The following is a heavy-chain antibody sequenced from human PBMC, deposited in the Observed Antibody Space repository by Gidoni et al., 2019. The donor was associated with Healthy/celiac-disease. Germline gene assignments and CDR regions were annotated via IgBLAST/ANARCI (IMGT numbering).Heavy chain of an antibody. CDR3: ARLVIVVVLSSTEENFDY. D-gene: IGHD2-15*01. J-gene: IGHJ4*02. V-gene: IGHV4-39*01. CDR2: NYYSGST. CDR1: AGSISSSSYS. Sequence: QLQLQESGPGLVKPSETLSLTCTVSAGSISSSSYSWGWIGQPPGKGLEWIGSNYYSGSTYYNPSLKSRVTISVDTSKNQFSLKLSSVTAADTAVYYCARLVIVVVLSSTEENFDYWGQGTLVTVSS.